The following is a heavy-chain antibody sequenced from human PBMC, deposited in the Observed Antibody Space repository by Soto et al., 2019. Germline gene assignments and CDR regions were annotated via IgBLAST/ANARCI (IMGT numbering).Heavy chain of an antibody. Sequence: PGGSLRLSCAASGFTFSGSPMHWVRQVSVKWQEWAGRIRSKANSYVTAYTASAKGRITISRDDSKNTAYLQMNSLKTEDTAVYYCTRTIGLRDATKSVMDVWCKGTTVTVSS. CDR2: IRSKANSYVT. CDR1: GFTFSGSP. D-gene: IGHD4-17*01. V-gene: IGHV3-73*01. CDR3: TRTIGLRDATKSVMDV. J-gene: IGHJ6*03.